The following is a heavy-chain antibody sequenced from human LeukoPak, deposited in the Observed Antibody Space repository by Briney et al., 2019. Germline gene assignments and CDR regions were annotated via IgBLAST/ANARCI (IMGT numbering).Heavy chain of an antibody. Sequence: PGGPLRLSCAASGFTFSTYSMSWVRQAPGKGLEWVSNINDDGSDKYYADSVKGRFTISRDNAKNSLFLQMNSLRAEDTAVYYCARVSCRRNSCFQEYWGQGNLGNGSS. D-gene: IGHD2-15*01. J-gene: IGHJ4*02. CDR3: ARVSCRRNSCFQEY. V-gene: IGHV3-7*01. CDR1: GFTFSTYS. CDR2: INDDGSDK.